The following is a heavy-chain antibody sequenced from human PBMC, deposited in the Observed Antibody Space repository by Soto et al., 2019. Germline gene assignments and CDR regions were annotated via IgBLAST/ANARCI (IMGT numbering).Heavy chain of an antibody. CDR3: ARGGGYYNPILFDN. CDR1: GYTFTTYG. V-gene: IGHV1-18*01. J-gene: IGHJ4*02. D-gene: IGHD1-1*01. Sequence: QVQLVQSGAEVKKPGASVKVSCKASGYTFTTYGISWVRRAPGQGLEWMGWISDYNGNTDYAQKFQGRVTMTTDTSTGTAHMELRSLRSDDPAVYYCARGGGYYNPILFDNWGQGTLVTVSS. CDR2: ISDYNGNT.